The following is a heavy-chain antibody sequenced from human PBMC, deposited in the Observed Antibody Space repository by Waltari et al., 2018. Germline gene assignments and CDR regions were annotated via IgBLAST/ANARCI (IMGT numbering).Heavy chain of an antibody. J-gene: IGHJ6*02. CDR1: GFSFNTYW. CDR2: INPAVNTV. CDR3: ARSGFMDV. Sequence: EVQLVESGGGLVQPGGSLRLSCAASGFSFNTYWMNWARQVPGEGLVCLSRINPAVNTVVYADSVKGRFTTSRDNAKNTLYLQMNSLRDDDTAVYYCARSGFMDVWGQGTTVTVSS. V-gene: IGHV3-74*01. D-gene: IGHD3-10*01.